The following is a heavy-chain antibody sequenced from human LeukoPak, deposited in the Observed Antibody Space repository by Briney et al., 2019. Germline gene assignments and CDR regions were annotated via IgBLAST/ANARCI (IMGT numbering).Heavy chain of an antibody. D-gene: IGHD1-1*01. V-gene: IGHV1-18*01. J-gene: IGHJ4*02. Sequence: ASVKVSCKASGYTFTSYGITWIRQAPGQGLEWLGWIGPHNGATEYAQNLQDRVSMTTDTSTNTAYIEVRSMKSDDTAVYYCARASDWNVDYWGQGTLVTVSS. CDR1: GYTFTSYG. CDR2: IGPHNGAT. CDR3: ARASDWNVDY.